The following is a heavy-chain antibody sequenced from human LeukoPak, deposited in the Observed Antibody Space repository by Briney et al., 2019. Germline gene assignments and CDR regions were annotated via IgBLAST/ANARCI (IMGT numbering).Heavy chain of an antibody. CDR3: ARDPTGTTIH. CDR1: GFTFSAYS. V-gene: IGHV3-21*01. Sequence: PGGSLRLSCATSGFTFSAYSMNWVRQAPGKGLEWVSSISSSSSYIYYADSVKGRFTISRDNAKNSLYLQMNSLRAEDTAVYYCARDPTGTTIHWGQGTLVTVSS. D-gene: IGHD1-1*01. J-gene: IGHJ4*02. CDR2: ISSSSSYI.